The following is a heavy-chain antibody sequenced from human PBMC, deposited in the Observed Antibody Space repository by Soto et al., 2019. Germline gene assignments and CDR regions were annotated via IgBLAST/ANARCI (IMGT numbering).Heavy chain of an antibody. V-gene: IGHV4-59*08. J-gene: IGHJ4*02. D-gene: IGHD3-9*01. CDR1: GGSISSYY. CDR3: ARLWDYYDILTGYYDY. Sequence: SETLSLTCTVSGGSISSYYWSWIRQPPGKGLEWIGYIYYSGSTNYNPSLKSRVTISVDTSKNQFSLKLSSVIAADTAVYYCARLWDYYDILTGYYDYWGQGTLVTVSS. CDR2: IYYSGST.